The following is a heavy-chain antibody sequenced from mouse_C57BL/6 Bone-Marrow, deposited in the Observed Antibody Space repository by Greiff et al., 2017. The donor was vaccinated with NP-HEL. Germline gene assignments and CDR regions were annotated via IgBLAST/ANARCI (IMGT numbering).Heavy chain of an antibody. V-gene: IGHV1-52*01. D-gene: IGHD2-1*01. CDR2: IDPSDSET. CDR3: ARGGLLYGNWVYYAMDC. Sequence: VQLQQPGAELVRPGSSVKLSCKASGYTFTSYWMHWVKQRPIQGLEWIGNIDPSDSETHYNQKFKDKATLTVDKSSSTAYMQLSSLTSEDSAVYYCARGGLLYGNWVYYAMDCWGQGTSVTVSS. CDR1: GYTFTSYW. J-gene: IGHJ4*01.